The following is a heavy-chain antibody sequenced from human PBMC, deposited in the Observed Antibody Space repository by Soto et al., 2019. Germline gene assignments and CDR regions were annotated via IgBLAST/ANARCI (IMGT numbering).Heavy chain of an antibody. V-gene: IGHV6-1*01. J-gene: IGHJ6*02. CDR2: TYYRSKWYN. D-gene: IGHD3-3*01. CDR1: GDSVSSNSAA. CDR3: ARVLRFLEWLPEGDYGMDV. Sequence: SQTLSLPCAISGDSVSSNSAAWNWIRQSPSRGLEWLGRTYYRSKWYNDYAVSVKSRITINPDTSKNQFSLQLNSVTPEDTAVYYCARVLRFLEWLPEGDYGMDVWGQGTTVTVSS.